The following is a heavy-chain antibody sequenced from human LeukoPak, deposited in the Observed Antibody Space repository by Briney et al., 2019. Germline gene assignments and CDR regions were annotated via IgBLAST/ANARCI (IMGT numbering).Heavy chain of an antibody. D-gene: IGHD3-22*01. CDR3: AKDTYYDSSGFYYDGFDI. CDR2: IKQDGSEK. Sequence: PGGSLRLSCAASGFTFSSYWMSWVRQAPGKGLEWVANIKQDGSEKYYVDSVKGRFTISRDNSKNTLYLQMNSLRAEDTAVYNCAKDTYYDSSGFYYDGFDIWGQGTTVTVSS. J-gene: IGHJ3*02. CDR1: GFTFSSYW. V-gene: IGHV3-7*01.